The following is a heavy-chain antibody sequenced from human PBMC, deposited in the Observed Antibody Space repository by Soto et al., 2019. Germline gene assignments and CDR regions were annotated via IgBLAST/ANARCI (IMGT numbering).Heavy chain of an antibody. CDR3: ARLLKAMGKTGDFDY. CDR1: GDSFSSNSAA. CDR2: TYYRSKWYN. V-gene: IGHV6-1*01. J-gene: IGHJ4*02. D-gene: IGHD5-18*01. Sequence: SQTLSLTCAISGDSFSSNSAAWNWIRQSPSRGLEWLGRTYYRSKWYNDYAVSVKSRITINPDTSKNQFSLQLNSVTPEDTAVDCCARLLKAMGKTGDFDYWGQGTLVPVSA.